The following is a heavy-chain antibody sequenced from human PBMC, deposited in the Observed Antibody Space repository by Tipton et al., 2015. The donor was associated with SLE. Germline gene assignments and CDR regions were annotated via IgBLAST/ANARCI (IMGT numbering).Heavy chain of an antibody. CDR3: ARINIVVAPAATALFYYYSMDV. V-gene: IGHV4-31*03. CDR2: IYWSGTT. J-gene: IGHJ6*03. Sequence: TLSLTCTVSGGSINDGGYYWAWIRQHPGKGLEWIGSIYWSGTTYYNPSLKSRITISVDTSKSHFSLKLNSVTAADTAVYFCARINIVVAPAATALFYYYSMDVWGNGTTVTVSS. CDR1: GGSINDGGYY. D-gene: IGHD2-2*01.